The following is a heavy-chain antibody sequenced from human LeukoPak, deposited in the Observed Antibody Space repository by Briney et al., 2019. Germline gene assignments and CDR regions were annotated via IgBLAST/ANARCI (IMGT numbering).Heavy chain of an antibody. CDR1: GGTFSSYA. CDR3: ARGNGSYFDY. V-gene: IGHV1-69*05. CDR2: IIPIFGTA. D-gene: IGHD1-26*01. J-gene: IGHJ4*02. Sequence: ASVKVSCKASGGTFSSYAISWVRQAPGQGLEWMGGIIPIFGTANYAQKFKGRVTITTDESTSTAYMEPSSLRSEDTAVYYCARGNGSYFDYWGQGTLVTVSS.